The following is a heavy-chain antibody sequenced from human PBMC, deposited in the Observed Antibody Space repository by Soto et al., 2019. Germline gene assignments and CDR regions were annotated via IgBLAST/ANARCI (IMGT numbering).Heavy chain of an antibody. V-gene: IGHV3-30*03. D-gene: IGHD6-19*01. CDR1: GFTFSSYG. CDR3: AAQTRSSDSSGYYFDY. CDR2: ISYDGSNK. Sequence: GGSLRLSCAASGFTFSSYGMHWVRQAPGKGLEWVAVISYDGSNKYYADSVKGRFTISRDNSKNTLYLQMNSLRAEDTAVYYCAAQTRSSDSSGYYFDYWGQGTLVTVSS. J-gene: IGHJ4*02.